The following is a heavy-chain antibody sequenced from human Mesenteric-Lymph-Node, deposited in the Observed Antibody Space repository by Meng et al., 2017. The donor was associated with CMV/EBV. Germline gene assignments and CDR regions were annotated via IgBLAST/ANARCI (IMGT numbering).Heavy chain of an antibody. CDR3: ANIPAAILGYYYGMDV. CDR2: IRNDGSFK. J-gene: IGHJ6*02. CDR1: GFSFIHYG. D-gene: IGHD2-2*02. V-gene: IGHV3-30*02. Sequence: GESLKISCVTSGFSFIHYGMHWVRQAPGKGLEWVTFIRNDGSFKYYADSVKGRFTVSRDNSKNTLYLQMNSLRAEDTAVYYCANIPAAILGYYYGMDVWGQGTTVTVSS.